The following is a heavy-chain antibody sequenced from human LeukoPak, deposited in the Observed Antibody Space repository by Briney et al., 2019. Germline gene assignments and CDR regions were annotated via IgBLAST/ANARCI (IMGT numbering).Heavy chain of an antibody. Sequence: GGSLRLSCAVSGFTFSSYAMSWVRQAPGKGLEWVSAISGSGGSTYYADSVKGRFTISRDNSKNTLYLQMNSLRAEDTAVYYCAKDGLYDYVWGSYRLVNWFDPWGQGTLVTVSS. CDR3: AKDGLYDYVWGSYRLVNWFDP. J-gene: IGHJ5*02. V-gene: IGHV3-23*01. CDR2: ISGSGGST. CDR1: GFTFSSYA. D-gene: IGHD3-16*02.